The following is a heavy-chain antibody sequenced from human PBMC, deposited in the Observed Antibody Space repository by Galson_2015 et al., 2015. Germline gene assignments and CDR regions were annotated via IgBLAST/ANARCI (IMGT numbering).Heavy chain of an antibody. D-gene: IGHD3-10*01. Sequence: SLRLSCAASGFIFSSYVMHWVRQAPGKGLEWVSVISSDGYNKYYADSVKGRFTISRDTSKNTLYLQMNSLRTEDTAVYFCAREEGGRGFTYYNGLDVWGQGTTVTVSS. CDR1: GFIFSSYV. CDR2: ISSDGYNK. V-gene: IGHV3-30-3*01. CDR3: AREEGGRGFTYYNGLDV. J-gene: IGHJ6*02.